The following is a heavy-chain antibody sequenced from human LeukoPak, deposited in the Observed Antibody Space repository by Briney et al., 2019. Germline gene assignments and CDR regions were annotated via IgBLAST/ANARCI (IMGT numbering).Heavy chain of an antibody. V-gene: IGHV1-2*02. CDR2: INPNSGGT. CDR1: GYTFTGYY. D-gene: IGHD3-10*01. CDR3: ASCCRVREVNYYYYYYYMAV. Sequence: ASVKVSCKASGYTFTGYYMHWVRQAPGQGLEWMGWINPNSGGTNYAQKFEGRVTMTRDTSISTAYMELSSLRSEDTAVYYCASCCRVREVNYYYYYYYMAVWGKGPTVTISS. J-gene: IGHJ6*03.